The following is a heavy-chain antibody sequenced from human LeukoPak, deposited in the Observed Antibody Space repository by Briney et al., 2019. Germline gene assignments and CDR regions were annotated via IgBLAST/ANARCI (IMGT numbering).Heavy chain of an antibody. D-gene: IGHD3-10*01. J-gene: IGHJ6*03. CDR2: ISSSGSTI. V-gene: IGHV3-11*01. Sequence: GPLRLSCAASGFTFSDYYMSWIRQAPGKGLEWVSYISSSGSTIYYADSVKGRFTISRDNAKNSLYLQMNSLRAEDTAVYYCARVAYGSGSLYYYYYYMDVWGKGTTVTISS. CDR3: ARVAYGSGSLYYYYYYMDV. CDR1: GFTFSDYY.